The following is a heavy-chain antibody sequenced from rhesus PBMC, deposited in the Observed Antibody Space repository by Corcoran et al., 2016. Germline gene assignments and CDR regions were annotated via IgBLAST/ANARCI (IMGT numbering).Heavy chain of an antibody. CDR3: ARGAGAHFDY. V-gene: IGHV4-160*01. CDR1: GYSISSNY. D-gene: IGHD1-1*01. CDR2: NYGSSGRT. J-gene: IGHJ4*01. Sequence: QVQLQESGPGLVKPSETLSLTCAVSGYSISSNYWSWIRQPPGKGLEWIGYNYGSSGRTYYNPSLKSLVTISTDTSKNQFSLKLSSVTAADTAVYYCARGAGAHFDYWGQGVLVTVSS.